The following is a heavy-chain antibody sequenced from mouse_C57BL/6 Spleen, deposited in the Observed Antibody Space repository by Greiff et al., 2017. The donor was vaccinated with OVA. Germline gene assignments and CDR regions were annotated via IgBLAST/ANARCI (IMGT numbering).Heavy chain of an antibody. CDR2: IDPSDSYT. CDR1: GYTFTSYW. J-gene: IGHJ4*01. CDR3: AREGNLGRYGAMDY. D-gene: IGHD1-1*02. V-gene: IGHV1-50*01. Sequence: QVQLQQPGAELVKPGASVKLSCKASGYTFTSYWMQWVKQRPGQGLEWIGEIDPSDSYTNYNQKFKGKATLTVDTSSSTAYMQLSSLTSEDSAVYYCAREGNLGRYGAMDYWGQGTSVTVSS.